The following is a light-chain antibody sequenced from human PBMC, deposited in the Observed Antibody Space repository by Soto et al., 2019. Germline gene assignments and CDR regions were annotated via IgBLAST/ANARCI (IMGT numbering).Light chain of an antibody. CDR2: SNN. J-gene: IGLJ2*01. CDR3: AAWDDSLKGPV. Sequence: QSVLTQPPSASGTPGQRVTISCSGSSSNIGSNTVNWYQLLPGTAPKLLIYSNNQRPSGVPDRFSGSKSGTSASLAISGLQSEDEADYYCAAWDDSLKGPVFGGGTKPTVL. V-gene: IGLV1-44*01. CDR1: SSNIGSNT.